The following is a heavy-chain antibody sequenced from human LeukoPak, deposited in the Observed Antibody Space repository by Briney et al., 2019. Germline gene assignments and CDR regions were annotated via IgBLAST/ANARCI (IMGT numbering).Heavy chain of an antibody. CDR1: GFTFNTYT. Sequence: GGSLRLSCTASGFTFNTYTMHWVRQAPGKGLEWVATMSYDGFTKSYADSVKGRFTISRDNSKNTLFLQMNSLRAEDTAVYYCAKDPSGSYYIDYYYGMDVWGQGTTVTVSS. V-gene: IGHV3-30*18. CDR2: MSYDGFTK. J-gene: IGHJ6*02. CDR3: AKDPSGSYYIDYYYGMDV. D-gene: IGHD1-26*01.